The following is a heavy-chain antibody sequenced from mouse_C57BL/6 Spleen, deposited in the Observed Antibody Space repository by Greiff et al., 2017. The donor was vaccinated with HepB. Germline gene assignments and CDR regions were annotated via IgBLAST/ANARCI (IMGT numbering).Heavy chain of an antibody. Sequence: DVKLVESGGGLVKPGGSLKLSCAASGFTFSSYAMSWVRQTPEKRLEWVATISDGGSYTYYPDNVKGRFTISRDNAKNNLYLQMSHLKSEDTAMYYCARSHPSYYFDYWGQGTTLTVSS. CDR1: GFTFSSYA. V-gene: IGHV5-4*03. CDR3: ARSHPSYYFDY. J-gene: IGHJ2*01. CDR2: ISDGGSYT.